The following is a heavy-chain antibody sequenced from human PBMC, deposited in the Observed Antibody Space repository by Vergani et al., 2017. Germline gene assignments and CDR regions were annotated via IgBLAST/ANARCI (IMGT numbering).Heavy chain of an antibody. CDR1: GYTFTSYY. J-gene: IGHJ4*02. CDR2: INPSGGST. V-gene: IGHV1-46*03. CDR3: TRVSEGYDSSGYFFDY. D-gene: IGHD3-22*01. Sequence: QVQLVQSGAEVKKPGASVKVSCKASGYTFTSYYMHWVRQAPGQGLEWMGIINPSGGSTSYAQKFQGRVTMTRDTSTSTVYMELSSLRSEDTAVYYCTRVSEGYDSSGYFFDYWGQGTLVTVSS.